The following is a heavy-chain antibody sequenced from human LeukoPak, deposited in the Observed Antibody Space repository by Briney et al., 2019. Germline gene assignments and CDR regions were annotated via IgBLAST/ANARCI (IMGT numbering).Heavy chain of an antibody. Sequence: SETLSLTCSASGGSISSGSYYWNWIRQPAGKGLEWVGRIYTRGSTNYNPSLKSRVAMSLDTSQNQISLKLSSVTAADTAVYYCARCTGDWFDPWGQGTLVTVSS. CDR1: GGSISSGSYY. D-gene: IGHD1-14*01. CDR2: IYTRGST. V-gene: IGHV4-61*02. J-gene: IGHJ5*02. CDR3: ARCTGDWFDP.